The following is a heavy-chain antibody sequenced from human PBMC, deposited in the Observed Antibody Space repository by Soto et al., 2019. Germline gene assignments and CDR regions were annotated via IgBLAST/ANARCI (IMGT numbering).Heavy chain of an antibody. CDR3: AEGGRAAVAIDY. V-gene: IGHV3-23*01. CDR1: GFTFRSYV. D-gene: IGHD6-19*01. J-gene: IGHJ4*02. Sequence: EVQLLESGGGLVQPGGSLRLSCAASGFTFRSYVMSWVRQAPGKGLEWVSAISGSGGGTYYADSVKGRFTISRDNSKNTLYVQMDGLRDEDTAVYCCAEGGRAAVAIDYWGQGTLVIVSS. CDR2: ISGSGGGT.